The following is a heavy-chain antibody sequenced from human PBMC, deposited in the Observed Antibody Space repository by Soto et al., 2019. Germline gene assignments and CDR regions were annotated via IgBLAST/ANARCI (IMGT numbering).Heavy chain of an antibody. CDR1: GDSVSSNSAG. Sequence: PSQTLSLTCAISGDSVSSNSAGWNWIRQSPSRGLEWLGRTYYRSKWYYEYAVSLKGRIIINPDTSRNQVSLKLSSVTAADTAVDYCARQVAVAGTSWFDPWGQGTLVTVSS. J-gene: IGHJ5*02. D-gene: IGHD6-19*01. CDR3: ARQVAVAGTSWFDP. CDR2: TYYRSKWYY. V-gene: IGHV6-1*01.